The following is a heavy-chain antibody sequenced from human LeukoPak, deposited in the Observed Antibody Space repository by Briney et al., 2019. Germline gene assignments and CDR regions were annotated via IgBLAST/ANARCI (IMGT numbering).Heavy chain of an antibody. D-gene: IGHD1-26*01. Sequence: GGSLRRSCVASGFTFSSFSMNWVRQAPGKGLEWVANIKQDGSTRNYVDSVKGRFTIPRDNAKNSLYLQMNSLRVEDTAVYYCARDPVGAPYLDYWDQGALVTVSS. V-gene: IGHV3-7*01. J-gene: IGHJ4*02. CDR1: GFTFSSFS. CDR2: IKQDGSTR. CDR3: ARDPVGAPYLDY.